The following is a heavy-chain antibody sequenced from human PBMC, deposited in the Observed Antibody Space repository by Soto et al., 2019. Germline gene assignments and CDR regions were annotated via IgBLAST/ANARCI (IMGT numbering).Heavy chain of an antibody. V-gene: IGHV3-30*04. CDR3: ARTGYTYGSNAGYFDY. D-gene: IGHD5-18*01. CDR2: ISYDGRNK. J-gene: IGHJ4*02. CDR1: GFTFSSYA. Sequence: QVQLVESGGGVVQPGRSLRLSCAASGFTFSSYAMHRVRQAPGKGLEWVAVISYDGRNKYYAGSVKGRFTISRDSSKNTLDLNMDRMSDEDTAVYYCARTGYTYGSNAGYFDYWGQGTLVTVSS.